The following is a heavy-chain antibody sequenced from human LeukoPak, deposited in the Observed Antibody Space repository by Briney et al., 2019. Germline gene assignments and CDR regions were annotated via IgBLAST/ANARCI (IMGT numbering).Heavy chain of an antibody. V-gene: IGHV1-2*02. Sequence: ASVKVSCKASGYTFTGYYMHWVLQAPGQGLEWMGWINPNSGGTNYAQKFQGRVTMTRDTSISTAYMELSRLRSDDTAVYYCARAGYCSSTSCYTGDWFDPWGQGTLVTVSS. CDR2: INPNSGGT. CDR1: GYTFTGYY. J-gene: IGHJ5*02. D-gene: IGHD2-2*02. CDR3: ARAGYCSSTSCYTGDWFDP.